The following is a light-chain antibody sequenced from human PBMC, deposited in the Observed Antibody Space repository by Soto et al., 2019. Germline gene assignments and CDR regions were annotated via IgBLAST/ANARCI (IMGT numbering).Light chain of an antibody. V-gene: IGKV3-15*01. CDR2: GAS. CDR3: QHYHNWPFA. CDR1: QSVSSN. J-gene: IGKJ2*01. Sequence: EIVMTQSPATLSLSPGERATLSCRASQSVSSNLAWYQQKPGQAPTLLIYGASARATGIPVRFSGSRSGTEVTLPISSLQSEDFSVYYCQHYHNWPFAFGQGTKLEIK.